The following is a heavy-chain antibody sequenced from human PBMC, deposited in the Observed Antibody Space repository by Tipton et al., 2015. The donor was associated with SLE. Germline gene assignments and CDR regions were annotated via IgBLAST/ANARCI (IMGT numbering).Heavy chain of an antibody. Sequence: TLSLTCTVSGGSISSYYWSWIRQPPGKGLEWIGYIYYSGSTNYNPSLKSRVTTSVDTSKNQFSLKLSSVTAAGTAVYYCARDTRGLATIWGAFDIWGQGTMVTVSS. J-gene: IGHJ3*02. CDR3: ARDTRGLATIWGAFDI. CDR1: GGSISSYY. CDR2: IYYSGST. D-gene: IGHD5-12*01. V-gene: IGHV4-59*01.